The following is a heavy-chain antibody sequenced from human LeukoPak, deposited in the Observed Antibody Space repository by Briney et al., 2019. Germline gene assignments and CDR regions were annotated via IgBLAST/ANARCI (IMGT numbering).Heavy chain of an antibody. V-gene: IGHV4-59*01. Sequence: SETLSLTCTVSGGSISSYYWSWIRQPPGEGLEWIGYIYYSGSTNYNPSLKSRVTISVDTSKNQFSLKLSSVTAADTAVYYCARVDSEWFDYWGQGTLVTVSS. CDR1: GGSISSYY. J-gene: IGHJ4*02. CDR2: IYYSGST. CDR3: ARVDSEWFDY. D-gene: IGHD1-26*01.